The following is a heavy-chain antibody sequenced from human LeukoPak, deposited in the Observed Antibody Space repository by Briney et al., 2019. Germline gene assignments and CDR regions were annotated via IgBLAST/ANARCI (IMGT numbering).Heavy chain of an antibody. CDR2: IKQDGSEK. J-gene: IGHJ4*02. D-gene: IGHD3-22*01. CDR1: GFTFSSYW. CDR3: ARDQLGYYDSSGPRASY. Sequence: GGSLRLSCAASGFTFSSYWMGWVRQAPGKGLEWVANIKQDGSEKYYVDSVKGRFTISRDNAKNSLYLQMNSLRAEDTAVYYCARDQLGYYDSSGPRASYWGQGTLVTVSS. V-gene: IGHV3-7*01.